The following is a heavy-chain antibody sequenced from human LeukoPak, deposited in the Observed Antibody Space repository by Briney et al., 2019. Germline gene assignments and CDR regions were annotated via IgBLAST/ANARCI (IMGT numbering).Heavy chain of an antibody. J-gene: IGHJ4*02. Sequence: SATLSLTCTVSGGSISSYYWSWIRQPPGKGLEWIGYIYYSGSTNYNPSLKSRVTISVDTSKNQFSLKLSSVTAADTAVYYCARDPYGSGIDYWGQGTLVTVSS. CDR3: ARDPYGSGIDY. D-gene: IGHD3-10*01. CDR1: GGSISSYY. CDR2: IYYSGST. V-gene: IGHV4-59*01.